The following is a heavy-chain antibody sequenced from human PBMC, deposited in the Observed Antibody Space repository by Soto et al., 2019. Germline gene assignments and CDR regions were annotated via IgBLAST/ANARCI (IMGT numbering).Heavy chain of an antibody. CDR3: AKDLAGIAAAGFDY. Sequence: PGGSLRLSCAASGFTFSSYGMHWVRQAPGKGLEWVAVISYDGSNKYYADSVKGRFTISRDNSKNTLYLQMNSLRAEDTAVYYCAKDLAGIAAAGFDYWGQGTLVTVSS. CDR1: GFTFSSYG. CDR2: ISYDGSNK. D-gene: IGHD6-13*01. J-gene: IGHJ4*02. V-gene: IGHV3-30*18.